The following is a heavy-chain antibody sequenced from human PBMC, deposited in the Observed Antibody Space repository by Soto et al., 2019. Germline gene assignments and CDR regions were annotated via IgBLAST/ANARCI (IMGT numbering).Heavy chain of an antibody. Sequence: SETLSLTCTVSGGSISSYYWSWIRQPPGKGLEWIGYIYYSGSTNYNPSLKSRVTISVDTSKNQFSLKLSSVTAADTAVYYCARVEGQQLVYDYWGQGTLVTVSS. CDR3: ARVEGQQLVYDY. D-gene: IGHD6-13*01. J-gene: IGHJ4*02. CDR1: GGSISSYY. V-gene: IGHV4-59*01. CDR2: IYYSGST.